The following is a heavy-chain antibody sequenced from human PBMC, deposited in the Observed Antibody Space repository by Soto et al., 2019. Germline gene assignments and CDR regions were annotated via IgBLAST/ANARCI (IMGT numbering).Heavy chain of an antibody. D-gene: IGHD4-17*01. V-gene: IGHV3-23*01. CDR3: AKTTYGALDAFDI. CDR1: GFTFSSYA. J-gene: IGHJ3*02. CDR2: ISGSGGST. Sequence: LRLSCAAAGFTFSSYAISWVRHAPGKGLEWVSAISGSGGSTYYADSVKGRFTISRDNSKNTLYLQMNSLRAEDTAVYYCAKTTYGALDAFDIWGQGTMVTVSS.